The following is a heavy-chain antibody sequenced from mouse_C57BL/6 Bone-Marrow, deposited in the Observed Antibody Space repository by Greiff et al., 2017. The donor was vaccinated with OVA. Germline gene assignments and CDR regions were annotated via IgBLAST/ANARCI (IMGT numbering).Heavy chain of an antibody. CDR1: GFTFSSYG. CDR2: ISSGGSYT. V-gene: IGHV5-6*01. Sequence: EVKLVESGGDLVKPGGSLKLSCAASGFTFSSYGMSWVRQTPDKRLEWVATISSGGSYTYYLDCVKGRFIISRDNAKNTLYLQLSSLKSEETAMYYGAREDITKVVGGYWGQGTTLTVSS. J-gene: IGHJ2*01. CDR3: AREDITKVVGGY. D-gene: IGHD1-1*01.